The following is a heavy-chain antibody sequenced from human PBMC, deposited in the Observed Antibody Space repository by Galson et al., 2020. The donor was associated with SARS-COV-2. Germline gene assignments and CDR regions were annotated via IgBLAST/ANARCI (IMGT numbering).Heavy chain of an antibody. CDR3: ARELSSSWSPGY. J-gene: IGHJ4*02. CDR1: GFNVNSGY. CDR2: LQSGGNT. V-gene: IGHV3-66*01. D-gene: IGHD6-13*01. Sequence: GESLKISCAGSGFNVNSGYMSWVRQAPGKGLEWVSVLQSGGNTVHADSVRGRFTISSDQSRNTLYLQMNSLRVEDTAVYYCARELSSSWSPGYWGLGTLVTVSS.